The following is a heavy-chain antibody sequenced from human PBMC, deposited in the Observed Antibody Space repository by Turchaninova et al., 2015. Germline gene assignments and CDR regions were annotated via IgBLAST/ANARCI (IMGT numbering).Heavy chain of an antibody. V-gene: IGHV3-7*01. CDR3: ATSQQLVN. Sequence: EVKLVEFGGGLVQPGGSRGRSCADAGLKFSKDWRTWVRQAQGKGLEWVANIKQDGSEKYFVDSGKGRFTISRDNAKNSLYLQMNFLRAEDTAVYYCATSQQLVNWGQGTLVTVSS. J-gene: IGHJ4*02. CDR2: IKQDGSEK. CDR1: GLKFSKDW. D-gene: IGHD3-22*01.